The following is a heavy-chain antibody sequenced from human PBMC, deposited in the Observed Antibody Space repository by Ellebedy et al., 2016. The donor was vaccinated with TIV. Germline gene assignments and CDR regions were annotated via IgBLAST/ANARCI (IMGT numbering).Heavy chain of an antibody. CDR3: ARERGSSGRRGAFDI. Sequence: AASVKVSCKASGYTFTGYYMHWVRQAPGQGLEWMGWINPNSGGTNYAQKFQGWVTMTRDTSISTAYMELSRLRSDDTAVYYCARERGSSGRRGAFDIWGQGTMVTVSS. CDR1: GYTFTGYY. CDR2: INPNSGGT. D-gene: IGHD3-22*01. V-gene: IGHV1-2*04. J-gene: IGHJ3*02.